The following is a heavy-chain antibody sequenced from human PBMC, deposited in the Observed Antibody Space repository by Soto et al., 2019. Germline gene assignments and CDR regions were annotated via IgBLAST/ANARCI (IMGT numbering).Heavy chain of an antibody. J-gene: IGHJ3*02. V-gene: IGHV1-69*13. CDR3: ARVGSSSSARAFDI. Sequence: ASVKVSCKASGGTFSSYAISWVRQAPGQGLEWMGGIIPIFGTANYAQKFQGRVTITADESTSTAYMELSSLRSEDTAVYYCARVGSSSSARAFDIWGQGTMVTVS. CDR2: IIPIFGTA. D-gene: IGHD6-6*01. CDR1: GGTFSSYA.